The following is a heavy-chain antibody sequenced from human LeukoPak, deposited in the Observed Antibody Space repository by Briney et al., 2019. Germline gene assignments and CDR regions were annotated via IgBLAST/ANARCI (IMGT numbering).Heavy chain of an antibody. V-gene: IGHV4-39*01. D-gene: IGHD5-18*01. CDR2: IYYTGST. CDR3: GRHTALGSLLHY. Sequence: SETLSLTCTVSGGSISSSAYYWGWIRQPPGKGLEWIGSIYYTGSTYYNPSLKTRVTISVDTSKNQFSLKLSSVTAADTAAYYCGRHTALGSLLHYWGQGTLVTVSS. J-gene: IGHJ4*02. CDR1: GGSISSSAYY.